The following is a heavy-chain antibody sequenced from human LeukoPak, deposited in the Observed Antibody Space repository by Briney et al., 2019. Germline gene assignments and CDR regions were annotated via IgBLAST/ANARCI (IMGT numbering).Heavy chain of an antibody. CDR1: GGSFSGYY. CDR2: INHSGST. J-gene: IGHJ5*02. CDR3: ARGAILDP. V-gene: IGHV4-34*01. Sequence: SETLPLTCAVYGGSFSGYYWSWIRQPPGKGLEWIGEINHSGSTNYNPSLKSRVTISVDTSKNQFSLKLSSVTAADTAVYYCARGAILDPWGQGTLVTVSS. D-gene: IGHD3-9*01.